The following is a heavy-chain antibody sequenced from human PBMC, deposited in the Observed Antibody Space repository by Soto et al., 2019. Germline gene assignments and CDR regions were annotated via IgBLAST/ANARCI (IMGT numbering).Heavy chain of an antibody. D-gene: IGHD2-2*02. J-gene: IGHJ5*02. Sequence: SETLSLTCTVSGDSIISYYLTWIRQPPGRGLEWIGNIYYSGSTNYNPSLKSRVTISIDASRTHFSLKLSSVTAADTAVYYCARQLVTGYNDHWGQGALVTVSS. V-gene: IGHV4-59*01. CDR3: ARQLVTGYNDH. CDR2: IYYSGST. CDR1: GDSIISYY.